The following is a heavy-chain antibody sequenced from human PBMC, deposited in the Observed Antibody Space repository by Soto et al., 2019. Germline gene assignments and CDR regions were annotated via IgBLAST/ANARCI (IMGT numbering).Heavy chain of an antibody. CDR2: INHSGST. CDR1: GGSFSGYY. CDR3: ASGPDYYGMDV. J-gene: IGHJ6*02. Sequence: TSETLSLTCAVYGGSFSGYYWSWIRQPPGKGLEWIGEINHSGSTNYNPSLKSRVTISVDTSKNQFSLKLSSVTAADTAVYYCASGPDYYGMDVWGQGTTVTVSS. V-gene: IGHV4-34*01.